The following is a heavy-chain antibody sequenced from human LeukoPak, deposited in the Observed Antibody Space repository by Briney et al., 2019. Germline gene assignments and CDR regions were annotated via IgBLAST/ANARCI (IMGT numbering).Heavy chain of an antibody. CDR1: GFTVSSNY. J-gene: IGHJ3*02. CDR2: IYSGGST. Sequence: GGSLRLSCAASGFTVSSNYMSWVRQAPGKGLEWVSVIYSGGSTYYADSVKDRFTVSRDNSKNTLFLQMNSLRAEDTAVYHCAREAYDSSGPDAFDIWGQGTMVTVSS. CDR3: AREAYDSSGPDAFDI. D-gene: IGHD3-22*01. V-gene: IGHV3-66*01.